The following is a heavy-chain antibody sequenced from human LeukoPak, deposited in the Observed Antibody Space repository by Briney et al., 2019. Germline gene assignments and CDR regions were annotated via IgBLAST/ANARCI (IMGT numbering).Heavy chain of an antibody. CDR2: INHSGST. CDR3: VRDIGFDFDY. V-gene: IGHV4-34*01. D-gene: IGHD5-12*01. J-gene: IGHJ4*02. Sequence: SETLSLTCNVSGDLISDSYWAWIRQPPGKGLEWIGEINHSGSTNYNPSLKSRVTISVDTSKNQFSLKLSSVTAADTAVYYCVRDIGFDFDYWGQGTLVTVSS. CDR1: GDLISDSY.